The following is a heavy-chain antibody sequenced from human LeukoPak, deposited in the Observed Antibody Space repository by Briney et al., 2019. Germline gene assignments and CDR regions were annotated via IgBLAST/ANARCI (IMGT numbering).Heavy chain of an antibody. V-gene: IGHV3-49*03. D-gene: IGHD3-9*01. CDR1: GFTFDDYA. J-gene: IGHJ5*02. CDR2: IRSKGYGETT. Sequence: PGRSLRLSCTASGFTFDDYAMSWFRQAPGKGLEWVGFIRSKGYGETTEYAASVKGRFTISRDDFKSIAYLQMNSLRHEDTAVYYCARRVSTGNVYSWFDPWGQGTLVTVSS. CDR3: ARRVSTGNVYSWFDP.